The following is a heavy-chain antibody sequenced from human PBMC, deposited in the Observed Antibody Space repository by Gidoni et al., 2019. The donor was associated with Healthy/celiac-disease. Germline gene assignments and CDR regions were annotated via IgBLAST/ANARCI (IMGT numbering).Heavy chain of an antibody. Sequence: QVQLQQWGAGLLKPSETLSLTCAVHGGSFSGYYWSWIRQPPGKGLEWIGEINHSGSTNYNLSLKSRVTISVDTSKNQFSLKLSSVTAADTAVYYCARGLPTRVVTAIRTRGYFDYWGQGTLVTVSS. V-gene: IGHV4-34*01. CDR2: INHSGST. CDR3: ARGLPTRVVTAIRTRGYFDY. CDR1: GGSFSGYY. J-gene: IGHJ4*02. D-gene: IGHD2-21*02.